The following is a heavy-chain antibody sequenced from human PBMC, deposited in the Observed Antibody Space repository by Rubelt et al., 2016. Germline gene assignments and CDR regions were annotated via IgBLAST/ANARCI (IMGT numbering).Heavy chain of an antibody. Sequence: EVQLVQSGAEVKKPGESLKISCKGSGYSFTSYWIAWVRQMPGKGLEWMGIIYPGDSDTTYSTSFTGQVTISADKSISPAYLQWSSLKASDTAMYYCARRVIAVAGAGQIDYWGQGTLVTVSS. J-gene: IGHJ4*02. CDR1: GYSFTSYW. D-gene: IGHD6-19*01. CDR2: IYPGDSDT. CDR3: ARRVIAVAGAGQIDY. V-gene: IGHV5-51*01.